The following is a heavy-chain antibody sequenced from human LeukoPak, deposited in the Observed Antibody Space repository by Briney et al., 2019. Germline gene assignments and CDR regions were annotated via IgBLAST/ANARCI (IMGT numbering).Heavy chain of an antibody. Sequence: GGSLRLSCAASGFTFSSYSMNWVRQAPGKGLEWVSSISSSSSYIYYADSVKGRFTISRDNAKNSLYLQMNSLRAEDTAVYYCARDDNWNDKPFDLWGPGTLVTVSS. J-gene: IGHJ4*02. CDR2: ISSSSSYI. V-gene: IGHV3-21*01. CDR3: ARDDNWNDKPFDL. CDR1: GFTFSSYS. D-gene: IGHD1-20*01.